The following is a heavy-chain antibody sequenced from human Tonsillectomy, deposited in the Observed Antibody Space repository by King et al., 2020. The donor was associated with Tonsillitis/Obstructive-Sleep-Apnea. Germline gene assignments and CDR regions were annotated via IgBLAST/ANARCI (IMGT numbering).Heavy chain of an antibody. Sequence: VQLQQWGAGLLKPSETLSLTCAVYGGSFSGYYWSWIRQPPGKGLEWVGEINRSGSTNYNPSLKGRVTISLETSRNQFSLRLSSVTAADTAVYYCEHIIGYYSSQVDVWGKGTTVTVSS. J-gene: IGHJ6*03. CDR3: EHIIGYYSSQVDV. D-gene: IGHD1/OR15-1a*01. CDR2: INRSGST. V-gene: IGHV4-34*01. CDR1: GGSFSGYY.